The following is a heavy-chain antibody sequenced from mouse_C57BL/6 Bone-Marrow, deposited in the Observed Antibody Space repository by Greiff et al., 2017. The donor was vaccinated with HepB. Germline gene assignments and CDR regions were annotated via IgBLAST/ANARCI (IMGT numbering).Heavy chain of an antibody. CDR2: ISSGSSTI. D-gene: IGHD1-1*01. Sequence: EVHLVESGGGLVKPGGSLKLSCAASGFTFSDYGMHWVRQAPEKGLEWVAYISSGSSTIYYADTVKGRFTISRDNAKNTLFLQMTSLRSEDTAMYYCARRSDGRSSYWYFDVWGTGTTVTVSS. CDR3: ARRSDGRSSYWYFDV. CDR1: GFTFSDYG. J-gene: IGHJ1*03. V-gene: IGHV5-17*01.